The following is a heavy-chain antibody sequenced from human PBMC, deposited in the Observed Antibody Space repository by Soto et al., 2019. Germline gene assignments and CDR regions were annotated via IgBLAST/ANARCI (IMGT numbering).Heavy chain of an antibody. D-gene: IGHD6-6*01. CDR1: GFTFSSYT. J-gene: IGHJ4*02. V-gene: IGHV3-7*03. CDR3: ARDPGVAARPGYFDY. Sequence: PGGSLRLSCAASGFTFSSYTMNWVRQAPGKGLEWVANIKQDGSEKYYVDSVKGRFTISRDNAKNSLYLQMNSLRAEDTAVYYCARDPGVAARPGYFDYWGQGTLVTVSS. CDR2: IKQDGSEK.